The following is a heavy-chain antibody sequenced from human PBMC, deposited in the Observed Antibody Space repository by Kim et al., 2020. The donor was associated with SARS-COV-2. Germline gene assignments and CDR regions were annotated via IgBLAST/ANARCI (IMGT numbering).Heavy chain of an antibody. Sequence: GGSLRLSCAASGFTFSSYGMHWVRQAPGKGLEWVAVISYDGSNKYYADSVKGRFTISRDNSKNTLYLQMNSLRAEDTAVYYCARDQRDFDYWGQGTLVTV. CDR1: GFTFSSYG. J-gene: IGHJ4*02. V-gene: IGHV3-33*05. CDR2: ISYDGSNK. CDR3: ARDQRDFDY.